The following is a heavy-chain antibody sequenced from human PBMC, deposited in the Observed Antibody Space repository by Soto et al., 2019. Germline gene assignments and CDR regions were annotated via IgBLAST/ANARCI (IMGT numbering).Heavy chain of an antibody. D-gene: IGHD3-9*01. Sequence: QVQLQQWGAGLLKPSETLSLTCAVYGGSFSGYYWSWIRQPPGKGLEWIGEINHSGSTNYTPSLKSRVTISVDTSKNQFSLKLSSVTAADTAVYYCARGRGLRYFDWSSLYYYYMDVWGKGTTVTVSS. CDR1: GGSFSGYY. CDR3: ARGRGLRYFDWSSLYYYYMDV. CDR2: INHSGST. J-gene: IGHJ6*03. V-gene: IGHV4-34*01.